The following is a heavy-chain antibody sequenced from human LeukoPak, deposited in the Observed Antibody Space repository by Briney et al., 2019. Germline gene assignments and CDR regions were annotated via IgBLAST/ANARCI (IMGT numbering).Heavy chain of an antibody. CDR1: GFTFSSYG. D-gene: IGHD6-13*01. V-gene: IGHV3-30*18. CDR2: ISYDGSNK. CDR3: ANGYSSSWYPDY. Sequence: GGSLRLSCAASGFTFSSYGMHWVRQAPGNGLEWVAVISYDGSNKYYADSVKGRFTISRDNSKNTLYLQMNSLRAEDTAVYYCANGYSSSWYPDYWGQGTLVTVSS. J-gene: IGHJ4*02.